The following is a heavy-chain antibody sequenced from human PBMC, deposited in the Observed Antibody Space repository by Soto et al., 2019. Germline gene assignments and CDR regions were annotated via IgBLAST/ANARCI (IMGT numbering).Heavy chain of an antibody. CDR3: ARFLEWLFGAFDI. CDR2: IYYSGST. D-gene: IGHD3-3*01. V-gene: IGHV4-39*07. CDR1: GGSISSSSYY. J-gene: IGHJ3*02. Sequence: PSETLSLTCTVSGGSISSSSYYWGWIRQPPGKGLEWIGSIYYSGSTYYNPSLKSRVTISVDTSKNQFSLKLSSVTAADTAVYYCARFLEWLFGAFDIWGQGTMVTVSS.